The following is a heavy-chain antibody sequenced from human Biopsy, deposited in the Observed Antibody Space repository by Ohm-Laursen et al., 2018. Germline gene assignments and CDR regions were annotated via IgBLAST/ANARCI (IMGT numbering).Heavy chain of an antibody. J-gene: IGHJ6*02. D-gene: IGHD1-26*01. CDR1: EFSFSRYD. V-gene: IGHV1-46*01. CDR2: ISPSGGGT. CDR3: AIFEGYSDDNLDYEHYGMDV. Sequence: GASVKVSCKGSEFSFSRYDMHWVRQAPGRGLEWMGIISPSGGGTMDPQKSQDRLTMTRDTSTSTVHMELKSLKSEDTAVYYCAIFEGYSDDNLDYEHYGMDVWGQGTTVTVSS.